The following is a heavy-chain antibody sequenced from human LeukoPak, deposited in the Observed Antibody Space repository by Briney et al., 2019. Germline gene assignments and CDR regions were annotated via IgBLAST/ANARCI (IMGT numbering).Heavy chain of an antibody. J-gene: IGHJ4*02. CDR3: ASTLRFLPYRRFDY. Sequence: SETLSLTCSVSGGSIISSNYYWGWIRQPPGKGLEWIGSIYQSGSGSSYYNPSLKSRVTISGDTSKNQFCLRLSSVTAADTAVYYCASTLRFLPYRRFDYWGQGTLVTVPS. V-gene: IGHV4-39*01. D-gene: IGHD3-3*01. CDR1: GGSIISSNYY. CDR2: IYQSGSGSS.